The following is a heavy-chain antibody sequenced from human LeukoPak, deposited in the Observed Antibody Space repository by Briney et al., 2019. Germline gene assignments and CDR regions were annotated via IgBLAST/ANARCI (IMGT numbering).Heavy chain of an antibody. Sequence: SETLSLTCAVSGYSISSGYYWGWIRQPPGKGLECIGSIYHSGSTYYNPSLKRRVTISVDTSKNQFSLKLSSVTAADTAVYYCARHQPAAAGVNWFDPLDQGTLVTVSS. D-gene: IGHD2-2*01. CDR3: ARHQPAAAGVNWFDP. V-gene: IGHV4-38-2*01. CDR2: IYHSGST. CDR1: GYSISSGYY. J-gene: IGHJ5*02.